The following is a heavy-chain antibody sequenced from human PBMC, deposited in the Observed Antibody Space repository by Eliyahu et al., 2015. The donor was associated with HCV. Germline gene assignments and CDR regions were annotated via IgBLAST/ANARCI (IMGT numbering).Heavy chain of an antibody. CDR2: ISAYNGNT. CDR3: ARPFYDFWSGYSSTIHAFDI. CDR1: GYTFTSYG. D-gene: IGHD3-3*01. Sequence: QVQLVQSGAEVKKPGASVKVSCKASGYTFTSYGISWVRQAPGQGLEWMGWISAYNGNTNYAQKLQGRVTMTTDTSTSTAYMELRSLRSDDTAVYYCARPFYDFWSGYSSTIHAFDIWGQETMVTVSS. V-gene: IGHV1-18*01. J-gene: IGHJ3*02.